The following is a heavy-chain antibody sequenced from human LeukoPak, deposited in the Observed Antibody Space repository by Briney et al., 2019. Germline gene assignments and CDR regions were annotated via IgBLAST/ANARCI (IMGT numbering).Heavy chain of an antibody. CDR2: IYHSGST. V-gene: IGHV4-4*02. CDR3: ARDIGYCSGGSCPTHDAFDI. CDR1: GFTFSNAW. Sequence: GSLRLSCAASGFTFSNAWMSWVRQPPGKGLEWIGEIYHSGSTNYNPSLKSRVTISVDKSKNQFSLKLSSVTAADTAVYYCARDIGYCSGGSCPTHDAFDIWGQGTMVTVSS. J-gene: IGHJ3*02. D-gene: IGHD2-15*01.